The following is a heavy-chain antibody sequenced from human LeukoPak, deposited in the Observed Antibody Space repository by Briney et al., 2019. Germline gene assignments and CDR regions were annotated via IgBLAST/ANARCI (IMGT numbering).Heavy chain of an antibody. J-gene: IGHJ5*02. Sequence: GGSLRLSCAASGFTFSSYGMHWVRQAPGKGLEWVAFIRYDGSNKYYADSVKGRFTISRDNAKNSLYLQMNSLRAEDTAVYYCARARIAAAGTRWFDPWGQGTLVTVSS. CDR3: ARARIAAAGTRWFDP. V-gene: IGHV3-30*02. D-gene: IGHD6-13*01. CDR2: IRYDGSNK. CDR1: GFTFSSYG.